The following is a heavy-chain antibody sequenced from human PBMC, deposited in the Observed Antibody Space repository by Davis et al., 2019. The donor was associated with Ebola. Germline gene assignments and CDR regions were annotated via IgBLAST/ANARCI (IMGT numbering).Heavy chain of an antibody. CDR2: LGTIADT. J-gene: IGHJ3*02. CDR3: AKDTSNIWFYI. Sequence: AGSLRLSCAVSGFTLSSYAMSCVRQAPGNGLEWDPTLGTIADTYYADSVKGRFTISRDNSKNTLSLQMNGLRVEDTAIYYCAKDTSNIWFYIWGQGKMVTVSS. CDR1: GFTLSSYA. D-gene: IGHD1-26*01. V-gene: IGHV3-23*01.